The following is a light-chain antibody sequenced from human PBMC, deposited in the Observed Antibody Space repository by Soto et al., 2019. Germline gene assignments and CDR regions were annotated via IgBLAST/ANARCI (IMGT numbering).Light chain of an antibody. V-gene: IGKV1-5*01. J-gene: IGKJ1*01. CDR2: HAS. CDR1: QSISNW. CDR3: QKYNSYS. Sequence: DIQMTQSPSALSASFGDRVTITCRASQSISNWLAWYQQKPGTAPKVLIYHASNLQSGVPSRFSGSGSGTEFTLTISSMQPDAFATYYCQKYNSYSFGQGTKVDIK.